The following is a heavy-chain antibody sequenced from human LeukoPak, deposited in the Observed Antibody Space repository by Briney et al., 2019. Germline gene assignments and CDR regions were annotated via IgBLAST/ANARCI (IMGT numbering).Heavy chain of an antibody. D-gene: IGHD3-10*01. J-gene: IGHJ4*02. V-gene: IGHV4-59*01. CDR2: IYSSGST. CDR1: GGSISSYY. CDR3: ARGDYASGNFFDY. Sequence: SETLSLTCTVSGGSISSYYWSWIRQPPGRGLEWIAYIYSSGSTNYNPSLKSRVTISVDTSKNQFSLKLSSVTAAGTAVYYCARGDYASGNFFDYWGQGTLVAVSS.